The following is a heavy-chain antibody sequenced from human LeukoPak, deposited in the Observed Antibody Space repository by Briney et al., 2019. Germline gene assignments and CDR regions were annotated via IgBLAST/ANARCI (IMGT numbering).Heavy chain of an antibody. CDR2: ISVRGGST. D-gene: IGHD3-3*01. V-gene: IGHV3-23*01. Sequence: TGGSLRLSCAASGFTFSTYAMNRVRQAPGKGLEWVSVISVRGGSTYYADSVKGRFTISRDNSKNTLYLQMNSLRAEDTAVYYCAKDTAGLVLRSPFDYWGQGTLVTVSS. CDR3: AKDTAGLVLRSPFDY. CDR1: GFTFSTYA. J-gene: IGHJ4*02.